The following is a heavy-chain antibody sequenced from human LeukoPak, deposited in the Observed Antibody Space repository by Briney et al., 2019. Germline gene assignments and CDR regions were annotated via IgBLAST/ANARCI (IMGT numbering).Heavy chain of an antibody. CDR3: ARVRYSSSSPHFDY. D-gene: IGHD6-6*01. CDR1: GYTFTGYY. J-gene: IGHJ4*02. V-gene: IGHV1-2*02. CDR2: INPNSGGT. Sequence: ASVKVSCKASGYTFTGYYMHWVRQAPGQGLEWIGWINPNSGGTNYAQKFQGRVTMTRDTSISTAYMELSRLRSDDTAVYYCARVRYSSSSPHFDYWGQGTLVTVSS.